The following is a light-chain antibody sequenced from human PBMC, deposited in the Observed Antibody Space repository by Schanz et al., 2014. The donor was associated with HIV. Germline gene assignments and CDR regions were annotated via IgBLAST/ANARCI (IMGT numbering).Light chain of an antibody. Sequence: QSALTQPPSASGSPGQSVTISCTGTSSDVGGYNYVSWYQQHPGKAPKIMIYEVNKRPSGVSNHFSGSKSGNTASLTISGLQAEDEAYYYCCSYAGYIYVFGSGTKLIVL. CDR2: EVN. CDR1: SSDVGGYNY. V-gene: IGLV2-8*01. CDR3: CSYAGYIYV. J-gene: IGLJ1*01.